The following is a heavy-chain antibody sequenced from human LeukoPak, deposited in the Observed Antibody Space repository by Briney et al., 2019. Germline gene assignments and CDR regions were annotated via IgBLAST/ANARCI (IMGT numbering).Heavy chain of an antibody. Sequence: GGSLRLSCTASGFTFGDYAMSWFRQAPGKGREWVGFIRSKAYGGTTEYAASVKGRFTISRDDSKSIAYLQMNSLKTEDAAVYYCTRDSYSSPLYYYYYYYMDVWGKGTTVTVSS. D-gene: IGHD4-11*01. V-gene: IGHV3-49*03. CDR3: TRDSYSSPLYYYYYYYMDV. CDR1: GFTFGDYA. J-gene: IGHJ6*03. CDR2: IRSKAYGGTT.